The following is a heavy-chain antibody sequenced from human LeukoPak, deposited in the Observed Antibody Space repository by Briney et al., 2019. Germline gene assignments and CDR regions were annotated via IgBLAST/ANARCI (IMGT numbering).Heavy chain of an antibody. D-gene: IGHD3-16*02. CDR1: GGTFSSYA. Sequence: ASVKVSCKASGGTFSSYAISWVRQAPGQGLEWMGGVIPIFGTANYAQKFQGRVTITADESTSTAYMELSSLRSEDTAVYYCARGGDIGPTGPFDYWGQGTLVTVSS. V-gene: IGHV1-69*13. CDR2: VIPIFGTA. J-gene: IGHJ4*02. CDR3: ARGGDIGPTGPFDY.